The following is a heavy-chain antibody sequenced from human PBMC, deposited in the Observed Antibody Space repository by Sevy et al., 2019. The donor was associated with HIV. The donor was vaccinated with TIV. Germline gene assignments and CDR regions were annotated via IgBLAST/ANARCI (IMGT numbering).Heavy chain of an antibody. V-gene: IGHV3-7*01. CDR1: GFTFRSYW. Sequence: GGSLRLSCAASGFTFRSYWMTWVRQAPGKGLEWVANINEDGSEKYYVDSLKGRFTISRDNAKNSLYLEMRSLRVEETAVYFCARGPWGSGSWFDPWGQGTLVTVSS. CDR3: ARGPWGSGSWFDP. D-gene: IGHD3-10*01. CDR2: INEDGSEK. J-gene: IGHJ5*02.